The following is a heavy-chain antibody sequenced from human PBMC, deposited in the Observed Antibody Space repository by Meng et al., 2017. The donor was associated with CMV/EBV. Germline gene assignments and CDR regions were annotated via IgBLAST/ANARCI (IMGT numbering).Heavy chain of an antibody. Sequence: GESLKISCAASGFTFSSYAMHWVRQAPGKGLEWVAVISYDGSNKYYADSVKGRFTISRVNSKNTLYLQMNSLRAEDTAVYYCARDYPPFTMVRGVTLSDGMDVWGQGTTVTVSS. CDR3: ARDYPPFTMVRGVTLSDGMDV. CDR1: GFTFSSYA. D-gene: IGHD3-10*01. V-gene: IGHV3-30*04. CDR2: ISYDGSNK. J-gene: IGHJ6*02.